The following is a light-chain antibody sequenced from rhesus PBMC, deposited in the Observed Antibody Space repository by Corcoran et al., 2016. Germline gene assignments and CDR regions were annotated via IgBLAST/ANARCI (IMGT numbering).Light chain of an antibody. CDR2: KAS. Sequence: DIQMTQSPSSLSASVGDRVTITCRASQGISSWLAWYQQKPGKAPKLLIYKASSLQSGGPSRFLGGGSGTDFPLAISSLQPEDFATYCCQQYNSAPLTFGGGTKVEIK. CDR3: QQYNSAPLT. V-gene: IGKV1-21*01. J-gene: IGKJ4*01. CDR1: QGISSW.